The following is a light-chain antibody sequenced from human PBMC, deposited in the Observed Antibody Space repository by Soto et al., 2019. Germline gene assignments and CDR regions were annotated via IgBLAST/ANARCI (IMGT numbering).Light chain of an antibody. J-gene: IGKJ4*01. CDR1: QSVSSN. Sequence: EIVMTQSPATLSVSPGERATLSCRASQSVSSNLAWYQQKPGQAPRLLIYGTSTRATGIPARCSGGGSGTEFTLTISSLQSEDFAVYYCQQYNNWPLTFGGGTNVEIK. CDR3: QQYNNWPLT. CDR2: GTS. V-gene: IGKV3-15*01.